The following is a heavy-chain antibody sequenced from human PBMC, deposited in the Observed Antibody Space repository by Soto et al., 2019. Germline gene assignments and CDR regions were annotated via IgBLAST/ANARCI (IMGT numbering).Heavy chain of an antibody. CDR2: ISAYNGNT. V-gene: IGHV1-18*01. CDR1: GNTFTSYG. D-gene: IGHD3-10*01. Sequence: QVQLVQSGAEVKKPGASVKVSCKASGNTFTSYGISWEQQGPGQGLEWMGWISAYNGNTNYAQKLQGRVTMTTDTSTSTAYMELRSLRSDDTAVYYCARDQGGYGSGTLNWFDPWGQGTLVTVSS. J-gene: IGHJ5*02. CDR3: ARDQGGYGSGTLNWFDP.